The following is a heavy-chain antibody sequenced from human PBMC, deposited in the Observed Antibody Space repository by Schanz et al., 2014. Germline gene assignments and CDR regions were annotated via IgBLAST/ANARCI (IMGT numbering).Heavy chain of an antibody. Sequence: VQLVESGGALVQPGGSLRLSCSASGFTFSDHWMSWVRQPPGKGLEWVANIKGDSSEKNYVDSVKGRFTLSRDNAKNSMYLEMNSLIPEDTAVYYCARDPNSVNEIDYWGQGTLVTVSS. D-gene: IGHD5-12*01. CDR2: IKGDSSEK. CDR1: GFTFSDHW. CDR3: ARDPNSVNEIDY. J-gene: IGHJ4*02. V-gene: IGHV3-7*03.